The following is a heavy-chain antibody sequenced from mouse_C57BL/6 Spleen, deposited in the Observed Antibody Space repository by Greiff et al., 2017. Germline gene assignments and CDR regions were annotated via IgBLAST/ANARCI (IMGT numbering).Heavy chain of an antibody. CDR3: TRDYGSSYGAAY. J-gene: IGHJ3*01. D-gene: IGHD1-1*01. Sequence: VQLQQSGAELVRPGASVTLSCKASGYTFTDYEMHWVKQTPVHGLEWIGAIDPETGGTAYNQKFKGKAILTADKSSSTAYMELRSLTSEDSAVYYCTRDYGSSYGAAYWGQGTLVTVSA. V-gene: IGHV1-15*01. CDR2: IDPETGGT. CDR1: GYTFTDYE.